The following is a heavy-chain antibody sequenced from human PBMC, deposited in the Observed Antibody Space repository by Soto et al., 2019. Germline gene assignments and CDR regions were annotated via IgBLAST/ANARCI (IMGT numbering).Heavy chain of an antibody. Sequence: EVQLVESGGGLVKPGGSLRLSCAASGFTFSNAWMSWVRQAPGKGLEWVGRIKSKTDGGTTDYAAPVKGRFTISRDDSKNTLYLQMHSLKTEDTAVYYCTTDPRGSGWYDVDYWGQGTLVTVSS. V-gene: IGHV3-15*01. CDR3: TTDPRGSGWYDVDY. J-gene: IGHJ4*02. D-gene: IGHD6-19*01. CDR1: GFTFSNAW. CDR2: IKSKTDGGTT.